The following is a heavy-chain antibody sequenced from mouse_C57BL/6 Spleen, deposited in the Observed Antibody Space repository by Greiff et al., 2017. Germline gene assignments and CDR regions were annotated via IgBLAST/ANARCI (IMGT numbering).Heavy chain of an antibody. CDR3: ARRRMGD. V-gene: IGHV1-80*01. CDR2: LYPGDGDT. Sequence: QVQLQQSGAELVKPGASVKISCNASGYAFRSYWVHWVKQRPGKGLEWIGQLYPGDGDTNYNGKFKGKATLTADKSSSTAYMQLSSLTSEDSAVYYCARRRMGDWGQGRSVTVSS. CDR1: GYAFRSYW. J-gene: IGHJ4*01.